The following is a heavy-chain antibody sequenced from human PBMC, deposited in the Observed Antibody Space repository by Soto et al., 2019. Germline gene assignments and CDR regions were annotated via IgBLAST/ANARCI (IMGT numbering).Heavy chain of an antibody. V-gene: IGHV4-30-4*01. CDR3: AREPSGWGVWYYGMDV. J-gene: IGHJ6*02. Sequence: TLSLTCTVSGGSISSGDYYWSWIRQPPGKGLEWIGYIYYSGSTYYNPSLKSRVTISVDTSKNQFSLKLSSVTAADTAVYYCAREPSGWGVWYYGMDVWGQGTTVTVSS. CDR2: IYYSGST. D-gene: IGHD3-10*01. CDR1: GGSISSGDYY.